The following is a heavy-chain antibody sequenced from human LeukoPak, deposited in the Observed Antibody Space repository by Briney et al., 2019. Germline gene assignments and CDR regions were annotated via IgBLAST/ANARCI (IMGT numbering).Heavy chain of an antibody. CDR3: GVVTLYYYYMDV. CDR1: GGSISSGSYY. J-gene: IGHJ6*03. CDR2: IYYSGST. V-gene: IGHV4-39*01. Sequence: PSETLSLTCTVSGGSISSGSYYWGWIRQPPGKGLEWIGSIYYSGSTYYNPSLKSRVTISVDTSKNQFSLKLSSVTAADTAVYYCGVVTLYYYYMDVWGKGTTVTVSS. D-gene: IGHD3-3*01.